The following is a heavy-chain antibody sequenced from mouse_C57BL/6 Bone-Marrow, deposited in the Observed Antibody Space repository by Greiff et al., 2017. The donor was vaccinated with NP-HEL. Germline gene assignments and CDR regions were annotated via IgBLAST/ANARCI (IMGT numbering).Heavy chain of an antibody. D-gene: IGHD2-3*01. J-gene: IGHJ3*01. CDR2: ISHGGSYT. Sequence: VQLKESGGGLVKPGGSLKLSCAASGFTFSSYAMSWVRQTPEKRLEWVATISHGGSYTYYPDNVKGRFTISRDNAKNNLYLQLSHLKSEDTAMYYCARGGYDGSLAWFAYWGQGTLVTVSA. V-gene: IGHV5-4*01. CDR1: GFTFSSYA. CDR3: ARGGYDGSLAWFAY.